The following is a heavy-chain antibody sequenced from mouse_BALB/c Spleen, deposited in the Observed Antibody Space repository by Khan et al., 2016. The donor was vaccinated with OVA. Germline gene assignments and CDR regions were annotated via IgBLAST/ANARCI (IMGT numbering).Heavy chain of an antibody. CDR3: ARWFAY. J-gene: IGHJ3*01. V-gene: IGHV3-2*02. CDR1: GYSITSDYA. Sequence: EVQLQESGPGLVKPSQSLSLTCTVTGYSITSDYAWNLIRQFPGNKLEWMGYIPYSGGTSYHPSLKNRIFITRDTSKNPFFLRLNSVTTEDSAQYYCARWFAYWGQGTLVTGS. CDR2: IPYSGGT.